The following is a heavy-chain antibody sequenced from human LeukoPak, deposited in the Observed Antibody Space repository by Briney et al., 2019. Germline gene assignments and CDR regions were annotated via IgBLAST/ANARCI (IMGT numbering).Heavy chain of an antibody. Sequence: SETLSLTCTVSGGSISSSSDYWGWIRQPPGKGLEGIGSIYYSGSTYYNPSLKSRVTISVGTSKNQFSLKLSSVTAADTAVYYCARRVAVVPAAIGAFDIWGQGTMVTVSS. D-gene: IGHD2-2*01. CDR1: GGSISSSSDY. CDR2: IYYSGST. CDR3: ARRVAVVPAAIGAFDI. J-gene: IGHJ3*02. V-gene: IGHV4-39*01.